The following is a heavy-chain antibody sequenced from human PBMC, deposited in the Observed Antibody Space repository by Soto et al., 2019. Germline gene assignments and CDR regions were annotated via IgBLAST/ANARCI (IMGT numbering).Heavy chain of an antibody. CDR2: IIPIFGTA. CDR3: AREVAADGTFREDVFDI. J-gene: IGHJ3*02. CDR1: GGTFSSYA. V-gene: IGHV1-69*13. D-gene: IGHD6-13*01. Sequence: SVKVSCKASGGTFSSYAISWVRQAPGQGFEWMGGIIPIFGTANYAQKFQGRVTITADESTITAYMELSSLKHDDTAVYYCAREVAADGTFREDVFDIWGQGTLVTVSS.